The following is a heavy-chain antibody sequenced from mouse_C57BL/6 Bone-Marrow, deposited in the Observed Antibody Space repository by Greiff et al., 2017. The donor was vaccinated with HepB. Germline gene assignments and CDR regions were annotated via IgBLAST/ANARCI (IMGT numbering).Heavy chain of an antibody. CDR2: INPNYGTT. CDR1: GYSFTDYN. D-gene: IGHD1-1*01. V-gene: IGHV1-39*01. CDR3: ARVYYGSSYYYYAMDY. J-gene: IGHJ4*01. Sequence: VQLKESGPELVKPGASVKISCKASGYSFTDYNMNWVKQSNGKSLEWIGVINPNYGTTSYNQKFKGKATLTVDQSSSTAYMQLNSLTSEDSAVYYCARVYYGSSYYYYAMDYWGQGTSVTVSS.